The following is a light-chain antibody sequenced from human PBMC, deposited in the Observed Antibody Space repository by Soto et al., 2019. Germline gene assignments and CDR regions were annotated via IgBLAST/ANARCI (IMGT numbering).Light chain of an antibody. Sequence: QSALTQPASVSGSPGQSITISCTGTSSDVGGYNYVSWYQQHPGKAPKLMIYEVRNRPSGVSNRFSGSKSGNTASLTISGLQAEDEADYYCSSYTSSGTLAFGGGTKLTVL. J-gene: IGLJ2*01. CDR1: SSDVGGYNY. CDR2: EVR. CDR3: SSYTSSGTLA. V-gene: IGLV2-14*01.